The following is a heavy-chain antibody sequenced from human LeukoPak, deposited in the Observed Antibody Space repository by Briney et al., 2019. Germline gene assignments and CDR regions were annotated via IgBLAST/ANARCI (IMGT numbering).Heavy chain of an antibody. D-gene: IGHD6-19*01. Sequence: GGSLRLSCAASGFTFSSYAMHWVRQAPGKGLEWVAVISYDGSNKYYADSVKGRFTISRDNAKNTVYLQMNSLRAADTAVYYCATTLGSGWKFDYWGQGTLVTVSS. CDR1: GFTFSSYA. V-gene: IGHV3-30*04. CDR2: ISYDGSNK. CDR3: ATTLGSGWKFDY. J-gene: IGHJ4*02.